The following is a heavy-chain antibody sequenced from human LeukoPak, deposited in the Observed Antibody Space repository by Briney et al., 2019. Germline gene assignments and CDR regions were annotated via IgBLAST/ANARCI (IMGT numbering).Heavy chain of an antibody. Sequence: GGSLRLSCAASGFTFSSYAMHWVRQAPGKGLEWVAVISYDGSDYYADSVKGRFTISRDNSRDTLYLEMNSLRAEDRAVYYCARANSSAWHNFDFWGQGTLVTVSS. J-gene: IGHJ4*02. CDR2: ISYDGSD. CDR1: GFTFSSYA. D-gene: IGHD6-19*01. CDR3: ARANSSAWHNFDF. V-gene: IGHV3-30-3*01.